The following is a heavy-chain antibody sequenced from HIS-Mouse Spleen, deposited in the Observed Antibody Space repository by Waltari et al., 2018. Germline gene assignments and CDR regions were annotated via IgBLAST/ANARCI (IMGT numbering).Heavy chain of an antibody. Sequence: QVQLVESGVGVGQPGRSLRLSLPAAVSTFSSYAMPRVCTPPGKGLVWLAVIAYDGSNKYYADSVKGRFTISRDNSKNTLYLQMNSLRAEDTAVYYCAREPRAAAGNWFDPWGQGTLVTVSS. CDR2: IAYDGSNK. V-gene: IGHV3-30-3*01. CDR3: AREPRAAAGNWFDP. J-gene: IGHJ5*02. D-gene: IGHD6-13*01. CDR1: VSTFSSYA.